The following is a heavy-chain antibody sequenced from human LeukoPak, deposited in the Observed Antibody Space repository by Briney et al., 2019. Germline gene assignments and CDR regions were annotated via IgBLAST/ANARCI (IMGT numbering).Heavy chain of an antibody. D-gene: IGHD3-10*01. CDR1: GYSISSGYY. CDR3: ASQATYYYGSGPLGY. CDR2: IYHSGST. J-gene: IGHJ4*02. V-gene: IGHV4-38-2*02. Sequence: SETLSLTCTVSGYSISSGYYWGWIRQPPGKGLEWIGNIYHSGSTYYNPSLKSRVTISVDTSKNQFSLKLSSVTAADTAVYYCASQATYYYGSGPLGYWGQGTLVTVSS.